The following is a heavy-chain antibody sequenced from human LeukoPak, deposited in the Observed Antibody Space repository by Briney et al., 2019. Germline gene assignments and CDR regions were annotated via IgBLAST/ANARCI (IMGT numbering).Heavy chain of an antibody. J-gene: IGHJ6*02. CDR2: ISAYNGNT. D-gene: IGHD1-26*01. V-gene: IGHV1-18*01. CDR3: AITEATHYYYGMDV. CDR1: GYTFTSYG. Sequence: GASVKVSCKASGYTFTSYGISWVRQAPGQGLEWMGWISAYNGNTNYAQKLQGRVTMTTDTSTSTAYMELRSLRSDDTAVYYCAITEATHYYYGMDVWGQGTTVTVSS.